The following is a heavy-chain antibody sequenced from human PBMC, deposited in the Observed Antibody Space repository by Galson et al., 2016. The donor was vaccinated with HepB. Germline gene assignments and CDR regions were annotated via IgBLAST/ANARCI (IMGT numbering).Heavy chain of an antibody. CDR1: GFTFSSYA. Sequence: SLRLSCAASGFTFSSYAIHWVRQAPGKGLEWVSVINGGSAGSTFYADSVKGRFTISRDNSKNMVYLQMNSLRVEDTAVYYCAKRTVGYNYGNPMDHWGQGTLVTVSS. V-gene: IGHV3-23*01. CDR3: AKRTVGYNYGNPMDH. J-gene: IGHJ4*02. D-gene: IGHD5-18*01. CDR2: INGGSAGST.